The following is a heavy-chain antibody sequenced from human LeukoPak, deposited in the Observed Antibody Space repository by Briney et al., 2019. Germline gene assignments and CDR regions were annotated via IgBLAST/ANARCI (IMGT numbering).Heavy chain of an antibody. D-gene: IGHD6-13*01. CDR2: IRYDGSNK. J-gene: IGHJ4*02. V-gene: IGHV3-30*02. CDR3: AKDSSPYSSSWYPSFDY. CDR1: GFTFSSYG. Sequence: GGSLRLSCAASGFTFSSYGMHWVRQAPGKGLEWVAFIRYDGSNKYYADSAKGRFTISRDNSKNTLYLQMNSLRAEDTAVYYCAKDSSPYSSSWYPSFDYWGQGTLVTVSS.